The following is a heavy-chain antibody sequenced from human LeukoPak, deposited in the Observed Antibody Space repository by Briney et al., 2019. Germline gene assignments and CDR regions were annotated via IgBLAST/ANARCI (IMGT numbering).Heavy chain of an antibody. CDR3: ARGTSYGSGSYEYFDY. Sequence: SETLSLTCTVSGGSISSSSYYWGWIRQPPGKGLEWIGSIYYSGSTYYNPSLKSRVTLSIDTSKNQFSLKVNAVTAADTAVYYCARGTSYGSGSYEYFDYWGQGTLVTVSS. J-gene: IGHJ4*02. D-gene: IGHD3-10*01. CDR2: IYYSGST. CDR1: GGSISSSSYY. V-gene: IGHV4-39*07.